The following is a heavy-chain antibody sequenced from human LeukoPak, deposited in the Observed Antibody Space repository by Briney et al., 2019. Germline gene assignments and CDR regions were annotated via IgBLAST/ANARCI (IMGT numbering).Heavy chain of an antibody. CDR2: INHSGST. CDR3: ARGTRRDYYYYMDV. V-gene: IGHV4-34*01. CDR1: GGSFSDYY. J-gene: IGHJ6*03. Sequence: SETLSLTCAVYGGSFSDYYWSWIRQPPGKGLEWIGEINHSGSTNYNPSLKSRVTISVDTSKNQFSLKLSSVTAADTAVYYCARGTRRDYYYYMDVWGKGTTVTVSS.